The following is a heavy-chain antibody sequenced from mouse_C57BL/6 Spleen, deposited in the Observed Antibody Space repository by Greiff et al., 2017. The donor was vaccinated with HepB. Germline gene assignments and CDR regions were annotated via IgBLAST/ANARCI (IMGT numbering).Heavy chain of an antibody. Sequence: EVQVVESGPGMVKPSQSLSLTCTVTGYSITSGYDWHWIRHFPGNKLEWMGYISYSGSTNYNPSLKSRISITHDTSKNHFFLKLNSVTTEDTATYYCARGETYGYDAWFAYWGQGTLVTVSA. CDR3: ARGETYGYDAWFAY. CDR1: GYSITSGYD. V-gene: IGHV3-1*01. J-gene: IGHJ3*01. CDR2: ISYSGST. D-gene: IGHD2-2*01.